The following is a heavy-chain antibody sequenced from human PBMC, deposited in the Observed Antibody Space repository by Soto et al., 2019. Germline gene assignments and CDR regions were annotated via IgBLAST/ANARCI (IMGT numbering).Heavy chain of an antibody. D-gene: IGHD3-16*01. CDR3: ARRWGDYFDY. J-gene: IGHJ4*02. CDR1: GGSISSGDYY. Sequence: SETLSLTCTVSGGSISSGDYYWSWIRQPPGKGLEWIGNIYYSGSTNYNPSLKSRVTISVDTSKNQFSLKLSSVTAADTAVYYCARRWGDYFDYWGQGTLVTVSS. CDR2: IYYSGST. V-gene: IGHV4-30-4*01.